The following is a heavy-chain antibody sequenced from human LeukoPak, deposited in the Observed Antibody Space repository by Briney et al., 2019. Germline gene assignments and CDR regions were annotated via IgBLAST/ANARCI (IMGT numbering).Heavy chain of an antibody. D-gene: IGHD3-10*01. J-gene: IGHJ4*02. V-gene: IGHV4-39*07. Sequence: PSETLSLTCTVSGDSIYSSSYDSGWIRQPRGKGLEWFGRIYYTGNTYYNPSLRGPFSISPDRSKNTFSLNLSSVTAADTATYYCATEKMTRGVRDHFGHWGQGTLVSVSS. CDR2: IYYTGNT. CDR3: ATEKMTRGVRDHFGH. CDR1: GDSIYSSSYD.